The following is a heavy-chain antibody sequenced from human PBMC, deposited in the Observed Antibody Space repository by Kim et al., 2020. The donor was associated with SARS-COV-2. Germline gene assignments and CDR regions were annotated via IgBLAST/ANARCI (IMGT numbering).Heavy chain of an antibody. D-gene: IGHD2-2*01. CDR3: ARDRFPVVPAATGPNAFDI. CDR2: ISSSSSYI. J-gene: IGHJ3*02. CDR1: GFTFSSYS. Sequence: GGSLRLSCAASGFTFSSYSMNWVRQAPGKGLEWVSSISSSSSYIYYADSVKGRFTISRDNAKNSLYLQMNSLRAEDTAVYYCARDRFPVVPAATGPNAFDIWGQGTMVTVSS. V-gene: IGHV3-21*01.